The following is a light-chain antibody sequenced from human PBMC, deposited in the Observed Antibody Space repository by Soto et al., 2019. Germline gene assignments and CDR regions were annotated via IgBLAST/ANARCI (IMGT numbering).Light chain of an antibody. CDR1: QSVSSNY. Sequence: EIVLTQSPGTLSSSPGERATLSCRARQSVSSNYLAWYQRKPGQAPRLLIYGASNRATDIPYRFIGSGSGTDFTLTSTILEPDDFAMYYWQQYGGSPPTFGQGTKVEIK. CDR2: GAS. J-gene: IGKJ1*01. V-gene: IGKV3-20*01. CDR3: QQYGGSPPT.